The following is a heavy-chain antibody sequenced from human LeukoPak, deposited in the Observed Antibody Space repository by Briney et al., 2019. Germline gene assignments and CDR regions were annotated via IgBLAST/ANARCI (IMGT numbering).Heavy chain of an antibody. Sequence: GGSLRLSCAASGFTFSSYAMSWVRQAPGKGLEWVSVISNIGGSTFYADSVKGRFTISRDNSKNTLYLQMNSLRAEDTAVYYCAKRASGSGTSLYYFDYWGQGTLVTVSS. CDR2: ISNIGGST. J-gene: IGHJ4*02. V-gene: IGHV3-23*01. CDR1: GFTFSSYA. D-gene: IGHD3-10*01. CDR3: AKRASGSGTSLYYFDY.